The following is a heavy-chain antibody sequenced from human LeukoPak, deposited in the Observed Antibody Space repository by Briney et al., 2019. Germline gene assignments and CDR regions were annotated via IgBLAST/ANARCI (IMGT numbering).Heavy chain of an antibody. Sequence: GGSLRLSCAASGFTFSNYIMTWVRQAPGKGLEWVSVINNGGDTTYYADSVKGRFTISRDNSKNTLYLQMNSLRAEDTAVYYCAKDPTGYYYDSSGYYGGYWGQGTLVTVSS. CDR1: GFTFSNYI. CDR3: AKDPTGYYYDSSGYYGGY. V-gene: IGHV3-23*01. CDR2: INNGGDTT. D-gene: IGHD3-22*01. J-gene: IGHJ4*02.